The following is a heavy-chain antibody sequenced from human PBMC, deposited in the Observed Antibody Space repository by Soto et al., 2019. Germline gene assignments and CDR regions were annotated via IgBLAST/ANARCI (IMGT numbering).Heavy chain of an antibody. V-gene: IGHV1-18*04. CDR2: VSPYNGNA. CDR1: GYTFSNYA. Sequence: GASVKVSCKTSGYTFSNYAISWVRQAPGQGLEWMGWVSPYNGNANYTEKFQGRVSMTTDTSTTTAYMELTSLTSDDTAIYYCARPISLIMAAPAYWGQGTLVTVS. D-gene: IGHD2-8*01. CDR3: ARPISLIMAAPAY. J-gene: IGHJ4*02.